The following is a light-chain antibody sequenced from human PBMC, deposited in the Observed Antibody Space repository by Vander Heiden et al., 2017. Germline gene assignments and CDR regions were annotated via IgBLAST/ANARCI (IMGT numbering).Light chain of an antibody. CDR3: APWDDSLNGYV. CDR1: TSNIGTNA. V-gene: IGLV1-44*01. J-gene: IGLJ1*01. CDR2: NND. Sequence: SVLTHPPSVSGTPGQRVTVSCSGGTSNIGTNAVNWYQHLPGMAPKLLIYNNDQRPSGVPDRFSGSKSGTSAYLAISGLQSEDEADYYCAPWDDSLNGYVFGTGTRVTVL.